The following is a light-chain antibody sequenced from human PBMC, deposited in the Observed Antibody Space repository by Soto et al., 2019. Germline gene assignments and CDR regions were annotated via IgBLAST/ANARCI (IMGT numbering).Light chain of an antibody. V-gene: IGLV4-60*03. CDR3: ETWDTNSYV. Sequence: QSVLTQSSSASASLGSSVKRSCTLNSGHSSYIIAWHQQQPGKAPRYLMKLEGSGSYNKGSGVPDRFSGSSSGADRYLTISYLQSEDEADYYCETWDTNSYVFGTGTQLTVL. CDR1: SGHSSYI. J-gene: IGLJ1*01. CDR2: LEGSGSY.